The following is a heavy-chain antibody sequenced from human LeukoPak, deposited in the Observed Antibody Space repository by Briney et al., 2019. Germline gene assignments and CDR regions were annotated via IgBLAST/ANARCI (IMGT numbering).Heavy chain of an antibody. Sequence: PGGSLRLSCAASGFTFSSYSMNWVRQAPGKGLEWVSYISSSGSTIYYADSVKGRFTISRDNAKNSLYLQMNSLRAEDTAVYYCARDLATVTSGGFDYWGQGTLVTVSS. CDR3: ARDLATVTSGGFDY. CDR1: GFTFSSYS. CDR2: ISSSGSTI. J-gene: IGHJ4*02. V-gene: IGHV3-48*04. D-gene: IGHD4-11*01.